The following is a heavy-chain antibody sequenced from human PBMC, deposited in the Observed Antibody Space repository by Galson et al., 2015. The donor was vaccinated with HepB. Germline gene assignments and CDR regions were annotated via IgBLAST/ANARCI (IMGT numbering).Heavy chain of an antibody. CDR1: GFTFSSYG. D-gene: IGHD3-22*01. CDR2: IWYDGSNK. CDR3: ARDWGTYYDSSGYPSDY. Sequence: SLRLSCAASGFTFSSYGMHWVRQAPGKGLEWVAVIWYDGSNKYYADSVKGRFTISRDNSKNTLYLQMNSLRAEDTAVYYCARDWGTYYDSSGYPSDYWGQGTLVTVSS. V-gene: IGHV3-33*01. J-gene: IGHJ4*02.